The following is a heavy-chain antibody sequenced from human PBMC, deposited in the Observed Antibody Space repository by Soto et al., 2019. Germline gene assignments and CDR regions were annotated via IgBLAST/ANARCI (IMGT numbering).Heavy chain of an antibody. CDR3: ASDWGGLEVYGMDV. V-gene: IGHV1-69*13. J-gene: IGHJ6*02. Sequence: ASVKVSCKASGGTFSSYAISWVRQAPGQGLEWMGGIIPIFGTANYAQKFQGRVTITADESTSTAYMELSSLRSEDTAVYYCASDWGGLEVYGMDVWGQGTTVTVSS. CDR1: GGTFSSYA. D-gene: IGHD3-16*01. CDR2: IIPIFGTA.